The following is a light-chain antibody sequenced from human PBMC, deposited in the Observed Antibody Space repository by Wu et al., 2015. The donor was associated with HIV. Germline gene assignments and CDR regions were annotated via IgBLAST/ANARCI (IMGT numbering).Light chain of an antibody. J-gene: IGKJ2*01. Sequence: QMSQSPSFVSASVGDRVTITCRATQDISSWLAWYQMKPGKAPKLLIYDASNLQTGVPSRFSGSGSGTHFTFTITNLQPDDSATYFCQQYENLPRYTFGQGTKVNIK. CDR3: QQYENLPRYT. CDR2: DAS. CDR1: QDISSW. V-gene: IGKV1-33*01.